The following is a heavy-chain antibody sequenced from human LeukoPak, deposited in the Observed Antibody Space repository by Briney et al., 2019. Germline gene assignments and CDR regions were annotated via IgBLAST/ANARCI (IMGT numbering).Heavy chain of an antibody. CDR2: IYYSGST. D-gene: IGHD3-3*01. J-gene: IGHJ5*02. CDR3: ARAGTGDYDFWSGYYKGRWFDP. Sequence: SETLSLTRTVSGGSISSYYWSWIWQPPGKGLEWIGYIYYSGSTHYNPSLKSRVTISVDTSKNQFSLKPSSVTAADTAVYYCARAGTGDYDFWSGYYKGRWFDPWGQGTLVTVSS. CDR1: GGSISSYY. V-gene: IGHV4-59*01.